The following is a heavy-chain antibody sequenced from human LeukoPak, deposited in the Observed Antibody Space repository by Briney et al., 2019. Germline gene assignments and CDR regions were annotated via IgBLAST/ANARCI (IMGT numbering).Heavy chain of an antibody. V-gene: IGHV3-30*01. D-gene: IGHD3-16*01. Sequence: PGGSLRLSCAASGFSFSTYWMSWVRQAPGKGLEWVAVVSFDGKIEYYADSVKGRFSISRDNSNSTLYLQMDSLRPDDTGLYYCVRARVTRGLGYWGQGTPVTVS. CDR2: VSFDGKIE. J-gene: IGHJ4*02. CDR3: VRARVTRGLGY. CDR1: GFSFSTYW.